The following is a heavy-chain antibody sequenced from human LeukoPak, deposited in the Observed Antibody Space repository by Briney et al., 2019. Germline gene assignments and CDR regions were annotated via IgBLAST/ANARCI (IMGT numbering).Heavy chain of an antibody. D-gene: IGHD2-2*01. J-gene: IGHJ4*02. Sequence: ASVKVSCKASGYTFTTYFLHWVRQAPGQGLEWMGIIDPSSGGSTSAQKFQVRVTMTRDMSTSTVYMELSSLTSEDTAVYYCARWVPAAYLFDYWGQGTLVTVSS. V-gene: IGHV1-46*01. CDR3: ARWVPAAYLFDY. CDR2: IDPSSGGS. CDR1: GYTFTTYF.